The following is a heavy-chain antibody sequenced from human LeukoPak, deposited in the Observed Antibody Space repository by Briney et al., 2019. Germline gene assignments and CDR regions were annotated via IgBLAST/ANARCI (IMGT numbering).Heavy chain of an antibody. J-gene: IGHJ4*01. V-gene: IGHV4-59*01. CDR2: IYYSGST. CDR1: GGSITNYY. Sequence: PPETLSLTCTVSGGSITNYYWSWIRQPPRKGLEWIGYIYYSGSTNYNPSLKSRVTISVDTSKNQFSLKLSSVTAADTAVYYCARGGWSLDYWGHGTLVTVSS. CDR3: ARGGWSLDY. D-gene: IGHD2-15*01.